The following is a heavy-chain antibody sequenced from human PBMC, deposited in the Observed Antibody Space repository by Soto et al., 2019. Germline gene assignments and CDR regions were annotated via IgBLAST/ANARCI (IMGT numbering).Heavy chain of an antibody. J-gene: IGHJ4*02. V-gene: IGHV1-69*05. CDR3: GTVYGTYYDPLTGLWGGHFDF. CDR2: IIPIFGTA. CDR1: GVTFSSYS. D-gene: IGHD3-9*01. Sequence: GASVKVSCKASGVTFSSYSISWVRQAPGKGLEWMGGIIPIFGTANYAQKFQGRVTMTRDMSTSTVYLDLISLRSEDTAVFYCGTVYGTYYDPLTGLWGGHFDFWGQGTQVTVSS.